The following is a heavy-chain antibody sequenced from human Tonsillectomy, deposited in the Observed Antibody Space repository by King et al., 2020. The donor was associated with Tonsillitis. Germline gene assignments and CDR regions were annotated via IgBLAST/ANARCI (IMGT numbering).Heavy chain of an antibody. Sequence: QLVQSGAEVKKPGTSVKVSCKASGYTFTSYSISWVRQAPGQGLEWMGWISAYSGNRKYAEKVQDRVTLTTDTSTSTAYMALTSLGSDDTAVYYCARDPPYDSSGFYYGMHGAFDVWGQGIKVTVSS. D-gene: IGHD3-22*01. CDR2: ISAYSGNR. V-gene: IGHV1-18*04. J-gene: IGHJ3*01. CDR3: ARDPPYDSSGFYYGMHGAFDV. CDR1: GYTFTSYS.